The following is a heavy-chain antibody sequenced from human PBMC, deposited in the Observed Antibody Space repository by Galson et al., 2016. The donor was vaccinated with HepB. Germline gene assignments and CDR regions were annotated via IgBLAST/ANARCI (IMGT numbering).Heavy chain of an antibody. CDR1: GSSLSGDY. D-gene: IGHD3-9*01. Sequence: SETLSLTCGVEGSSLSGDYWSWIRQAPGKGLEWVGEIDHRGNPKSNPSLTRRVTISLDTSRNHFSLRLTSVTAADTALYFCARGQKIPHHDMLTGQLELIRPHGFDIWDQGTLVTVSS. CDR3: ARGQKIPHHDMLTGQLELIRPHGFDI. V-gene: IGHV4-34*01. J-gene: IGHJ3*02. CDR2: IDHRGNP.